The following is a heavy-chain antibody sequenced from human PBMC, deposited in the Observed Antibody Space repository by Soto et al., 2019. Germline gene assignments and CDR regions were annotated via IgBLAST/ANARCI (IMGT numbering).Heavy chain of an antibody. D-gene: IGHD3-22*01. V-gene: IGHV3-23*01. CDR1: GFKFDSYA. CDR2: ISVNGRT. Sequence: EVQLLESGRGLGQPGGSLRLSCAASGFKFDSYAMSWVRQAPGKGLECVSGISVNGRTHYADSVKGRFIISRDNSKSTVDLQMDSLRAEDTAVYYCAKAGGWYYYDSSGPPDAFHIWGRGTMVSVSS. CDR3: AKAGGWYYYDSSGPPDAFHI. J-gene: IGHJ3*02.